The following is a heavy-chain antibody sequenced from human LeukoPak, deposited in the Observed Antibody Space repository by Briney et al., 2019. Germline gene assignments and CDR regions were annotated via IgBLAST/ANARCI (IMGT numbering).Heavy chain of an antibody. Sequence: GGSLRLSCAASGFTFMSHSMNWVRQAPGKGLEWVSSISSSRSSYIYYADSVKGRFTISRDNAKNSLYLQMNSLRAEDTALYYCARVAGSSGWPYFDYWGQGTLVTVSS. V-gene: IGHV3-21*04. CDR3: ARVAGSSGWPYFDY. D-gene: IGHD6-19*01. CDR2: ISSSRSSYI. CDR1: GFTFMSHS. J-gene: IGHJ4*02.